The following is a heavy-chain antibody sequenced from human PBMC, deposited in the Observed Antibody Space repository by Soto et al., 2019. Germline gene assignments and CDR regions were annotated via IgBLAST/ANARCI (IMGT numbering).Heavy chain of an antibody. J-gene: IGHJ4*02. Sequence: SETLSLTCTVSVESISIYYWSWIRRPPGKGLEWIGYMYYSGSTNYNPSLKSRVTISVDTSKNQFSLKLSSVTAADTAVYYCARDAGGPADYWGQGTLVTVSS. V-gene: IGHV4-59*01. CDR3: ARDAGGPADY. CDR1: VESISIYY. CDR2: MYYSGST. D-gene: IGHD2-15*01.